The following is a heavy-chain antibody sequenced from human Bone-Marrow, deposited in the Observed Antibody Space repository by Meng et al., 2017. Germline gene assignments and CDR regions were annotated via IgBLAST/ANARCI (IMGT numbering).Heavy chain of an antibody. CDR3: ARLGRAEDRRYYYGMDV. Sequence: GESLKISCKGSGYSFTSYWIGWVRQMPGKGLEWMGTIYPGDSDTRYSPSFQGQVTISADKSISTAYLQWSSLKASDTAMYYCARLGRAEDRRYYYGMDVWGQGTTVTVSS. J-gene: IGHJ6*02. CDR1: GYSFTSYW. V-gene: IGHV5-51*01. D-gene: IGHD3-10*01. CDR2: IYPGDSDT.